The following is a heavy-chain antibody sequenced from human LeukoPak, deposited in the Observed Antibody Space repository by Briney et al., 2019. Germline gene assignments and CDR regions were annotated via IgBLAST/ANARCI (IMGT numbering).Heavy chain of an antibody. V-gene: IGHV3-21*01. CDR3: ARTAGGSVAGNFDY. CDR1: GFTFSSAS. D-gene: IGHD6-19*01. J-gene: IGHJ4*02. CDR2: ICSSSSYI. Sequence: PGGSLRLSCAASGFTFSSASMSWVREAPGEGLEWVSSICSSSSYIYYADSVKGRFTISRDNAKNALYLQMNSLRAEDTAVYYCARTAGGSVAGNFDYWGQGTLVSVSS.